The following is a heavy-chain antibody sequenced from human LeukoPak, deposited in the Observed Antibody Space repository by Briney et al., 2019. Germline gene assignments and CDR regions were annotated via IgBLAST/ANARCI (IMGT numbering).Heavy chain of an antibody. V-gene: IGHV4-34*01. CDR2: INHSGST. Sequence: SETLSLTCAVYGGSFSGYYWSWIRQPPGKGLEWIGEINHSGSTNYNPSLKSRVTISVDTSKNQFSLKLSPVTAADTAVYYCARWRRVPAAIDYGMDVWGKGTTVTVSS. CDR1: GGSFSGYY. CDR3: ARWRRVPAAIDYGMDV. D-gene: IGHD2-2*02. J-gene: IGHJ6*04.